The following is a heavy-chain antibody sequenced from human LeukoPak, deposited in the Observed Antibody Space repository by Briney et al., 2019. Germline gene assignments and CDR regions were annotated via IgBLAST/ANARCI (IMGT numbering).Heavy chain of an antibody. J-gene: IGHJ4*02. D-gene: IGHD2-2*01. Sequence: PGGSLRLSCAASGFTFSSYAMHWVRQAPGKGLEWVAVISYDGSNKYYADSVKGRFTISRDNSKNTLYLQMNSLRAEDTAVCYCARENAGYCSSTSCYPYFDYWGQGTLVTVSS. CDR2: ISYDGSNK. CDR1: GFTFSSYA. CDR3: ARENAGYCSSTSCYPYFDY. V-gene: IGHV3-30*04.